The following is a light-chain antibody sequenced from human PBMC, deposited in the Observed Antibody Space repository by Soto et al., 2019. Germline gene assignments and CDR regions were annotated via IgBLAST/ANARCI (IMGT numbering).Light chain of an antibody. J-gene: IGKJ3*01. CDR3: QQYNIWRSIT. V-gene: IGKV3-15*01. Sequence: EIVVTQSPATLSVSPGARVPLSCRASQSVRNKVAWYQQKPGQTPRVIIYDTSTRAADIPARFSGSGYGTYFTLTISSLQSEDFAVYYCQQYNIWRSITFGPGTKVDIK. CDR2: DTS. CDR1: QSVRNK.